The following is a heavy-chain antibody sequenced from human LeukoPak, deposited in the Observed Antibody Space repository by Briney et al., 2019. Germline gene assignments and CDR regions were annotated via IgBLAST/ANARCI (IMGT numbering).Heavy chain of an antibody. CDR2: IYYIRSAWTT. Sequence: PSETLSLTCNVSGGSMRNINYYWGWIRQPPGKGLKWIGNIYYIRSAWTTSYNPSLKSRVTISVDTSSNQFSLKVTSLTAADTAIYYCARHSVTRGLYYWGQGTLVTVSS. CDR1: GGSMRNINYY. D-gene: IGHD4-17*01. CDR3: ARHSVTRGLYY. V-gene: IGHV4-39*01. J-gene: IGHJ4*02.